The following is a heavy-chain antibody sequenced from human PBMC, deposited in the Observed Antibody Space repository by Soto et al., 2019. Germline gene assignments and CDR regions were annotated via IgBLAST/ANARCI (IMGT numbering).Heavy chain of an antibody. D-gene: IGHD6-19*01. CDR2: INAGNGNT. J-gene: IGHJ6*02. CDR1: GYTFTSYA. CDR3: ARETAPVAVTEDYYYYGMDV. V-gene: IGHV1-3*01. Sequence: ASVKVSCKASGYTFTSYAMHWVRQAPGQRLEWMGWINAGNGNTKYSQKFQGRVTITRDTSASTAYMELSSLRSEDTAVYYCARETAPVAVTEDYYYYGMDVWGQGTTVTVSS.